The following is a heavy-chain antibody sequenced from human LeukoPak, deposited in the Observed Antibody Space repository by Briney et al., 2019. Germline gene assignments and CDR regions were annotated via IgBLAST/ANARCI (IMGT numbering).Heavy chain of an antibody. CDR2: VNHDGST. Sequence: SETLSRTCAVYGGSFSGYYWSWIRQPPGDGLEWSGEVNHDGSTNYNPSLKSRVIISVDTSKNQFSLKLTSVTAADTAVYYCARKNVGSWQTLDYWDQGTLITVSS. J-gene: IGHJ4*02. CDR3: ARKNVGSWQTLDY. D-gene: IGHD1-1*01. CDR1: GGSFSGYY. V-gene: IGHV4-34*01.